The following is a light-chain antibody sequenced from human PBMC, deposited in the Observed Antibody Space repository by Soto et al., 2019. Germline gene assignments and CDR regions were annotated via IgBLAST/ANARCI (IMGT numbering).Light chain of an antibody. CDR3: AAWAASLSGVV. Sequence: QSVLTQPPSASGTPGQRVTISCSGSSSNIGSNYVYWYQQLPGTAPKLLIYRNNHRPSGVPDRFSGSKSGTSASLAISGLRSEDEADYYCAAWAASLSGVVFGGGTKLTVL. CDR2: RNN. V-gene: IGLV1-47*01. CDR1: SSNIGSNY. J-gene: IGLJ2*01.